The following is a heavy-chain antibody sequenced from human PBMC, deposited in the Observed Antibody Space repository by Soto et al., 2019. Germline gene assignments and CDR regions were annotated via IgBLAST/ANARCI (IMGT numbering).Heavy chain of an antibody. D-gene: IGHD2-15*01. J-gene: IGHJ6*02. V-gene: IGHV3-30*18. CDR2: ISYDGSNE. CDR3: AKDPAATPWDYHYGMDV. CDR1: GFTFSSYG. Sequence: QVQLVESGGGVVQPGRSLRLSCAASGFTFSSYGMHWVRQAPGEGLEWVTIISYDGSNEHYVDSVKGRFTISRDNSKHTLYLQMDSQRAEDTAVYYCAKDPAATPWDYHYGMDVWGLGTTVTVSS.